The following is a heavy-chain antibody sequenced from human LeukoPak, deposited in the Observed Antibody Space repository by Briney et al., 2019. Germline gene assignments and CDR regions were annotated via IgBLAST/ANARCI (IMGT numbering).Heavy chain of an antibody. V-gene: IGHV3-64D*09. CDR1: GFTFSSYA. J-gene: IGHJ4*02. CDR2: ISDSGGST. D-gene: IGHD1-26*01. CDR3: ARVGGSYFAGY. Sequence: GGSLRLSCAASGFTFSSYAMSWVRQAPGKGLEYVSAISDSGGSTYYADSVKGRFTISRDNSKNTLYLQMSSLRAEDTAVYYCARVGGSYFAGYWGQGALVTVSS.